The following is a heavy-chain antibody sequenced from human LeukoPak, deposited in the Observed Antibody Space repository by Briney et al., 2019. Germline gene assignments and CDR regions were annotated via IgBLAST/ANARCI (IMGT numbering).Heavy chain of an antibody. V-gene: IGHV4-39*01. J-gene: IGHJ4*02. Sequence: SETLSLTCTVSGGSISSSSYYWGWIRQPPGKGLEWIGSIYYSGSTYYNPSLKSRVTISVDTSKNQFSLKLSSVTAADTAVYYCARHNPQTTVTSLDYCGQGTLVTVSS. CDR1: GGSISSSSYY. D-gene: IGHD4-17*01. CDR2: IYYSGST. CDR3: ARHNPQTTVTSLDY.